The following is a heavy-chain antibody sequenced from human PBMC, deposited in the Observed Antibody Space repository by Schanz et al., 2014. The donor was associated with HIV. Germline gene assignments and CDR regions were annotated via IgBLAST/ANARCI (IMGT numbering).Heavy chain of an antibody. CDR2: IKPDGSET. CDR3: ASAYSGSSQFEN. V-gene: IGHV3-7*01. CDR1: GFTFSSYA. D-gene: IGHD6-6*01. J-gene: IGHJ4*02. Sequence: EVQLLESGGGLVQPGGSLRLSCAASGFTFSSYAMSWVRQAPGKGLEWVANIKPDGSETHYMDFVKGRFIISRDNTKNTLHLHLTSLRVEDTAVYFCASAYSGSSQFENWGQGTRVAVSP.